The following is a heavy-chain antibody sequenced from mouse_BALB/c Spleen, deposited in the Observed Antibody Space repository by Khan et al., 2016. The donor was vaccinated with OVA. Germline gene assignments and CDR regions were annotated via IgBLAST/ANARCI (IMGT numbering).Heavy chain of an antibody. D-gene: IGHD1-1*02. CDR1: GFTFRNYA. J-gene: IGHJ3*01. CDR2: ISSGGNT. Sequence: VELVESGGGLVKPGGSLKVSCAASGFTFRNYAMSWVRQTPEKRLEWVASISSGGNTYYPDNVKGRFTISRDNARNILYLQMSSLRSEDTAMYYCARDYWFVYWGQGTLVTVSA. CDR3: ARDYWFVY. V-gene: IGHV5-6-5*01.